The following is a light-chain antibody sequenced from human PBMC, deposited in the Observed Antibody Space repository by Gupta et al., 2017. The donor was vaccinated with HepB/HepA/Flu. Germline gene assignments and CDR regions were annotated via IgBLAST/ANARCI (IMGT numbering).Light chain of an antibody. CDR2: AAS. CDR1: QGITTY. Sequence: DIQLTQSPSFLSASVGDRVTVTCRASQGITTYLAWYQQKPGKAPKLLIYAASTVQSGVPSRFSGSGSGTEFTLTISSRQPEDFATYYCQQQNSFPLTFGGGTKVEIK. V-gene: IGKV1-9*01. J-gene: IGKJ4*01. CDR3: QQQNSFPLT.